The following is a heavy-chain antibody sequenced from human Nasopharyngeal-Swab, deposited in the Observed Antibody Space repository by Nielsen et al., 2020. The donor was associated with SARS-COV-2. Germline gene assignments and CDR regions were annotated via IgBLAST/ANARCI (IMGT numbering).Heavy chain of an antibody. J-gene: IGHJ6*02. D-gene: IGHD3-10*01. CDR3: ASVRGYYYGMDV. V-gene: IGHV4-30-2*01. Sequence: WIRQPPGKSLEWIGYIYHSGSTYYNPSLKSRVTISVDRSKNQFSLKLSSVTAADTAVYYCASVRGYYYGMDVWGQGTTVTVSS. CDR2: IYHSGST.